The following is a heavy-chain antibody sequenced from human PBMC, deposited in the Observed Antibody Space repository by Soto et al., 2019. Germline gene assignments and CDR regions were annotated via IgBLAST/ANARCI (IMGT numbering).Heavy chain of an antibody. Sequence: QLQLQESGSGLVKPSQTLSLTCAVSGGSISSGGYSWSWIRQPPGKGLEWIGYISHSGSTYYNPSLKSRITQTVDRSKNQFPPELGLGAGADTAVYYCARGGLLPDYWGQGTLVTVSS. CDR2: ISHSGST. J-gene: IGHJ4*02. V-gene: IGHV4-30-2*01. CDR1: GGSISSGGYS. D-gene: IGHD6-19*01. CDR3: ARGGLLPDY.